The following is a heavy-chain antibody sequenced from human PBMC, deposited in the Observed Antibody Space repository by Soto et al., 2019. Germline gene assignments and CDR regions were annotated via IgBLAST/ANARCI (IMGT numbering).Heavy chain of an antibody. CDR2: IYHSGST. D-gene: IGHD3-10*01. J-gene: IGHJ5*02. Sequence: SETLSLTCPVSGDAIGSPSFWWGWIRQSPEKGLEWIGSIYHSGSTYYKPSLQSRVTISVDMSKNEFSLKLYFVTATDTAVYYCARQIGRGWFDPWGQGTLVTVSS. V-gene: IGHV4-39*01. CDR3: ARQIGRGWFDP. CDR1: GDAIGSPSFW.